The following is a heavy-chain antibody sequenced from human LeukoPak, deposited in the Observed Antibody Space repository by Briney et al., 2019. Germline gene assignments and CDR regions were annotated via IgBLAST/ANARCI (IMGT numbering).Heavy chain of an antibody. CDR2: ISRDGRTI. D-gene: IGHD4-17*01. J-gene: IGHJ4*02. Sequence: GGSLRLSCAASGFTFKSYAMSWVRQAPGKGLECVSVISRDGRTIYYADSVKGRFTISRDNSINTLFLQMSSLRAEDTATYYCAKYAPPTTVATRYFDYWGQGTLVTVSS. CDR3: AKYAPPTTVATRYFDY. CDR1: GFTFKSYA. V-gene: IGHV3-23*03.